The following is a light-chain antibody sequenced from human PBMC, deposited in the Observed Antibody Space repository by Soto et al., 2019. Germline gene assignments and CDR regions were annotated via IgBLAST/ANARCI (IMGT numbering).Light chain of an antibody. CDR1: QSISTY. CDR2: RAS. V-gene: IGKV1-39*01. J-gene: IGKJ1*01. CDR3: QQTYSSSPWT. Sequence: DIQMTQSPSSLSPSVGDRVTISCRASQSISTYLNWYQQKPGTAPRLLIYRASSVKSGVPPRFSGSGSGRDFTLTISSLRPEDIATYFCQQTYSSSPWTFGQGTNVEVK.